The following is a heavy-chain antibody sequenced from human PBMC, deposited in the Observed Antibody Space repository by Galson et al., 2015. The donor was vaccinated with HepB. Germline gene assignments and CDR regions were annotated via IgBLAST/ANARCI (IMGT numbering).Heavy chain of an antibody. V-gene: IGHV4-59*01. J-gene: IGHJ4*02. CDR2: IYYSGST. CDR3: ARGMGTTDY. Sequence: SETLSLTCTVSGGSISSYYWSWIRQPPGKGLEWIGYIYYSGSTNYNPSLKSRVTISVDTSKNQFSLKLSSVTAADTAVYYCARGMGTTDYWGQGTLVTVSS. D-gene: IGHD4-17*01. CDR1: GGSISSYY.